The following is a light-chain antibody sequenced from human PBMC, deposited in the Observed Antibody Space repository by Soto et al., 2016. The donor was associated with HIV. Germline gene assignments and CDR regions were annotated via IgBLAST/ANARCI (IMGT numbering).Light chain of an antibody. CDR2: DDS. V-gene: IGLV3-21*01. Sequence: SYVLTQPPSVSVAPGKTARITCGGNYIGSKSVHWYQQKPGQAPVVVVYDDSDRPSGIPERFSGSNSGHTATLTISGVEAGDEADYYCQVWDSSSDPVVFGGGTKLTVL. J-gene: IGLJ2*01. CDR1: YIGSKS. CDR3: QVWDSSSDPVV.